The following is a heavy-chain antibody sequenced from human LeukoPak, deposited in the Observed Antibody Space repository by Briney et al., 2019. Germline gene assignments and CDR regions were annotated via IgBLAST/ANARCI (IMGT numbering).Heavy chain of an antibody. Sequence: SETLSLTCAVSGYSINSGYYWGWIRQPPGKGLEWIGSIHHTGSTYNNPSLKSRVTLPVDASRNQFSLKLSSLTPAATPVYYCARDYDNSDRYYLAWGQGTLVSVSS. J-gene: IGHJ5*02. V-gene: IGHV4-38-2*02. D-gene: IGHD3-22*01. CDR3: ARDYDNSDRYYLA. CDR1: GYSINSGYY. CDR2: IHHTGST.